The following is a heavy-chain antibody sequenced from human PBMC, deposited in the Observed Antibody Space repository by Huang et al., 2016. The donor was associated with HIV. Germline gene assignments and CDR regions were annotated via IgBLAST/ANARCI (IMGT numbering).Heavy chain of an antibody. CDR1: GYSFSSYW. D-gene: IGHD6-6*01. Sequence: VQLVQSGAEVKKPGESLKISCKGSGYSFSSYWSAWGRQLPGEGLEWIVVIFPDDSDTTYSPYFESQVTISADKSIGTAYLQWSSLKAADTAMYYCARRFSSSSGYFDYWGQGSLVTVSS. CDR3: ARRFSSSSGYFDY. CDR2: IFPDDSDT. J-gene: IGHJ4*02. V-gene: IGHV5-51*01.